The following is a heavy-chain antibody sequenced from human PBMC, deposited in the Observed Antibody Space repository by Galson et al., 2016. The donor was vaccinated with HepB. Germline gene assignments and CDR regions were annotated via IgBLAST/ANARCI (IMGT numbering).Heavy chain of an antibody. CDR1: GFTLSTYS. Sequence: SLRLSCAASGFTLSTYSMNWFRQAPGKGLEWVSYMSSSGPYVYYTDSVKGRFTISRDNAKNSLYLQMNSLRDEDTAVYSCASPFAPERGRYVLWGQGTLVTVAS. J-gene: IGHJ5*02. CDR2: MSSSGPYV. CDR3: ASPFAPERGRYVL. V-gene: IGHV3-48*02. D-gene: IGHD3-16*01.